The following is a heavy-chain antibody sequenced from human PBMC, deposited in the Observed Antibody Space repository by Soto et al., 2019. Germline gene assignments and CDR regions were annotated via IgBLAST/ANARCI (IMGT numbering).Heavy chain of an antibody. CDR3: ARDAGKGSGSYLFSPNREPYYYYGMDV. V-gene: IGHV3-21*01. CDR1: GFTFSSYS. D-gene: IGHD3-10*01. CDR2: ISSSSSYI. Sequence: GGSLRLSCAASGFTFSSYSMNWVRQAPGKGLEWVSSISSSSSYIYYADSVKGRFTISRDNAKNSLYLQMNSLRAEDTAVYYCARDAGKGSGSYLFSPNREPYYYYGMDVWGQGTTVTVSS. J-gene: IGHJ6*02.